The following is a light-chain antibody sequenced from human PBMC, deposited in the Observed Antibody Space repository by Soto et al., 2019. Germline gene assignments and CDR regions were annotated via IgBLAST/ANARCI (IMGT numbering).Light chain of an antibody. CDR2: GAS. J-gene: IGKJ5*01. CDR1: QSVSSTN. V-gene: IGKV3-20*01. Sequence: EIVLTQSPGTLSLSPGERATLSCRASQSVSSTNLARYQQKPGQAPRLLIYGASSRATGIPDRFSGSGSGTDFTLTITRLEPEDFAVYYCQLYGNSLTFGQGTRLEI. CDR3: QLYGNSLT.